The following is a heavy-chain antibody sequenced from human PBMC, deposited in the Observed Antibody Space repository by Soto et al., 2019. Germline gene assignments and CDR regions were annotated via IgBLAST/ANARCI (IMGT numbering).Heavy chain of an antibody. CDR2: IRSKANSYAT. CDR1: GFTFSGSA. V-gene: IGHV3-73*01. D-gene: IGHD3-16*01. CDR3: TRARDGYPHGFGY. J-gene: IGHJ4*02. Sequence: LRLSCAASGFTFSGSAMHWVRQASGKGLEWVGRIRSKANSYATAYAASVKGRFTISRDDSKNTAYLQMNSLKTEDTAVYYCTRARDGYPHGFGYWGQGTLVTVSS.